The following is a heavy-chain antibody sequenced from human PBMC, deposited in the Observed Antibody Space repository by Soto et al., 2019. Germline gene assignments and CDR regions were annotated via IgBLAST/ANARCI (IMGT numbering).Heavy chain of an antibody. V-gene: IGHV3-49*05. J-gene: IGHJ6*02. D-gene: IGHD6-19*01. CDR2: VRSKAYGGTS. CDR3: SRYTYTSRYSYYGMDV. CDR1: GFTFGDYA. Sequence: EVQVVESGGDLVKPGQSLRLSCTASGFTFGDYAMSWFRQAPGKGLEWVGVVRSKAYGGTSDYAASVKGRFTISRDDSKSIAYLQMNTLRTEDTAVYYCSRYTYTSRYSYYGMDVWGHGTTVTVSS.